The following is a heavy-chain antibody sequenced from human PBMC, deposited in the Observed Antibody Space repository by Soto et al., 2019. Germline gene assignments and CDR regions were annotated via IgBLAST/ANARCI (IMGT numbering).Heavy chain of an antibody. V-gene: IGHV3-33*01. CDR2: IWYDGSNK. CDR3: ARDARGIAAFDY. J-gene: IGHJ4*02. D-gene: IGHD6-13*01. Sequence: GGSLRLSCAASGFTFSSCGMHWVRQAPGKGLEWVAVIWYDGSNKYYADSVKGRFTISRDNSKNTLYLQMNSLRAEDTAVYYCARDARGIAAFDYWGQGTLVTVSS. CDR1: GFTFSSCG.